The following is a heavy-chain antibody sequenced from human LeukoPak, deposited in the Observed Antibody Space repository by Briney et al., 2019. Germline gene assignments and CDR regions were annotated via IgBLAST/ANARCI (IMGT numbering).Heavy chain of an antibody. CDR2: ISASGGST. CDR1: GFTFSSYA. V-gene: IGHV3-23*01. Sequence: GGSLRLSCAASGFTFSSYAMSWVRQAPGKGLEWVSAISASGGSTYYADSVKGRLTISRDNSKNTLYLQMNSLRAEDTAVYYCAKDRATRRWGTQEFDYWGQGTLVTVSS. J-gene: IGHJ4*02. D-gene: IGHD3-16*01. CDR3: AKDRATRRWGTQEFDY.